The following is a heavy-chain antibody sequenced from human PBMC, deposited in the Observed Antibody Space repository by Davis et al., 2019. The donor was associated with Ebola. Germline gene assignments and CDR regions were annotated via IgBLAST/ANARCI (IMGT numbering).Heavy chain of an antibody. Sequence: SETLSLTCAVYGGSFSGYYWSWIRQPPGKGLEWIGEINHSGSTNYNPSLKSRVTISVDTSKNQFSLKLSSVTAADTAVYYCARSPIGINYYYYGMDVWGQGTTVTVSS. CDR2: INHSGST. V-gene: IGHV4-34*01. J-gene: IGHJ6*02. CDR3: ARSPIGINYYYYGMDV. CDR1: GGSFSGYY. D-gene: IGHD1-14*01.